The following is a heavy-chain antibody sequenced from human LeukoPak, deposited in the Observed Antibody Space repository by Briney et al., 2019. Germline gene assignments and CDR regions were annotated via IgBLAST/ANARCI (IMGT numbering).Heavy chain of an antibody. V-gene: IGHV4-31*03. D-gene: IGHD2-21*02. CDR2: IYYSGST. CDR1: GGSISSGGYY. Sequence: PSQTLSLTCTVSGGSISSGGYYWSWIRQHPGKGLEWIGYIYYSGSTYYNPSLKSRVTISVDTSKNQFPLKPSSVTAADTAVYYCARGVVVTYNWFDPWGQGTLVTVSS. CDR3: ARGVVVTYNWFDP. J-gene: IGHJ5*02.